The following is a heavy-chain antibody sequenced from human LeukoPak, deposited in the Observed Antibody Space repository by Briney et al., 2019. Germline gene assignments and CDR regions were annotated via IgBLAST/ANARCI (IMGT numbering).Heavy chain of an antibody. CDR2: ISWNSGSI. Sequence: GGSLRLSCADSGFTIDDYAMHWVRQAPGKGLEWVSGISWNSGSIGYADSVKGRFTISRDNAKNSLYLQMNSLRAEDTALYYCAKDSVVVGMDVWVKGTTVTVSS. J-gene: IGHJ6*04. D-gene: IGHD2-15*01. CDR1: GFTIDDYA. CDR3: AKDSVVVGMDV. V-gene: IGHV3-9*01.